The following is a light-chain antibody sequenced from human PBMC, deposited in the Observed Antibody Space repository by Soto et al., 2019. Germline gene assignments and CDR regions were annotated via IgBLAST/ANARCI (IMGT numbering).Light chain of an antibody. CDR3: CSYTASDIWV. CDR2: AVS. V-gene: IGLV2-11*01. Sequence: QSVLTQPRSVSGSPGQLVTISCTGTNSDVGGYNFVSWYQQLPGKAPKLMISAVSQRPSGVPDRFSGSKSGNTASLTISGLQADDEADYFCCSYTASDIWVFGGGTKLTVL. CDR1: NSDVGGYNF. J-gene: IGLJ3*02.